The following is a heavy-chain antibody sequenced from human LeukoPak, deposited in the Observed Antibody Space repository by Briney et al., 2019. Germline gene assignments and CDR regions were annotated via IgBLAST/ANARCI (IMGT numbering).Heavy chain of an antibody. CDR2: IYTRGST. V-gene: IGHV4-4*07. J-gene: IGHJ5*02. Sequence: PSETLSLTCTVSGGSISSYYWSWIRQPAGKGLEWIGRIYTRGSTNYNPSLKSRVTMSVDTSKNQFSLKLSSVTAADTAVYYCARNYCTGGVCYVPGWFDPWGQGTLVTVSS. CDR1: GGSISSYY. D-gene: IGHD2-8*02. CDR3: ARNYCTGGVCYVPGWFDP.